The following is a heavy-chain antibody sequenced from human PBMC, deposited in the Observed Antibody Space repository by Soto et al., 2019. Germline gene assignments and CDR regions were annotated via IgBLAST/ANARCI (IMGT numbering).Heavy chain of an antibody. CDR2: LYFGGKT. J-gene: IGHJ5*02. CDR1: GGSVTNRDYY. Sequence: SETLSLTCSVSGGSVTNRDYYWGWIRQPPGRGLEWIGYLYFGGKTYYNPSLKSRVTISVDTSKNQFSLKLSSVTAADTAVYYCARDQGDYGGNDWFDPWGQGTLVTVSS. V-gene: IGHV4-39*07. CDR3: ARDQGDYGGNDWFDP. D-gene: IGHD4-17*01.